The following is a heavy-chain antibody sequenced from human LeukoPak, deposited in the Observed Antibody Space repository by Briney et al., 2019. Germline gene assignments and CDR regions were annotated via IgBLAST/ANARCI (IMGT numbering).Heavy chain of an antibody. CDR1: GGTFNSYA. CDR3: AREDDTGRYMGDDAFDI. D-gene: IGHD1-26*01. Sequence: VKVSCKASGGTFNSYAISWVRQAPGQGLEWMGGIIPMSDTANYPQKFRGRLTITADIPTSTVYMELSSLRSEDTAVYYCAREDDTGRYMGDDAFDIWGQGTMVTVSS. V-gene: IGHV1-69*06. J-gene: IGHJ3*02. CDR2: IIPMSDTA.